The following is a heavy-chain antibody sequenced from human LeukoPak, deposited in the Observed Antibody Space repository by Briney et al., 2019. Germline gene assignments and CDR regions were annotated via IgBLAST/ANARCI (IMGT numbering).Heavy chain of an antibody. V-gene: IGHV1-2*04. J-gene: IGHJ6*02. Sequence: ASVRVSCKASGYTFTGYYMHWVRQAPGQGLEWMGWISPNSGGTNYAQKFQGWVTMTRDTSISTAYMELSRLRSDDTAVYYCASGIAAAGIGGTDYYGMDVWGQGTTVTVSS. CDR2: ISPNSGGT. CDR1: GYTFTGYY. D-gene: IGHD6-13*01. CDR3: ASGIAAAGIGGTDYYGMDV.